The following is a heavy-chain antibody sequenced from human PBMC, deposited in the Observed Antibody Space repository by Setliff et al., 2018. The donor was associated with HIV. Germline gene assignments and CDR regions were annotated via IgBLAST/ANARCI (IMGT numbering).Heavy chain of an antibody. Sequence: PSETLSLTCAVYGGSFTAYHWSWIRQPPGKGLEWIGYIYHSGTTNKNPSLKSRVTMSVDTSKNLFSLKVRSVTAADTAVYYCARASVMHSDYGLWVWIDPWGQGTPVTVSS. D-gene: IGHD3-16*01. V-gene: IGHV4-59*01. CDR2: IYHSGTT. CDR3: ARASVMHSDYGLWVWIDP. J-gene: IGHJ5*02. CDR1: GGSFTAYH.